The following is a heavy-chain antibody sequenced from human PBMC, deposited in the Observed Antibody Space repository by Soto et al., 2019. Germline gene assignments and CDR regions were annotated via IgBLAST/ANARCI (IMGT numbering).Heavy chain of an antibody. CDR2: ISGGGDNT. Sequence: EVQLLESGGDLVQPGGSLKLSCAASGFTFGGNAMSWFGQAPGKGREWVSAISGGGDNTYYADSVTGRFTISRDNSKNTLYLQMDTLRADDTAIADCEKEGYSSKGWYGEQWGQGTLVTVSS. CDR1: GFTFGGNA. CDR3: EKEGYSSKGWYGEQ. D-gene: IGHD6-19*01. J-gene: IGHJ4*02. V-gene: IGHV3-23*01.